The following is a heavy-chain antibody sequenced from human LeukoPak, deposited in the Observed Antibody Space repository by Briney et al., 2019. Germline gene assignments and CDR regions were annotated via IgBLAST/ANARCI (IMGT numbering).Heavy chain of an antibody. V-gene: IGHV1-46*01. D-gene: IGHD5-18*01. CDR2: INPSGGST. CDR1: GYTFTSYY. J-gene: IGHJ3*02. Sequence: ASVKVSCKASGYTFTSYYMHWVRQAPGQGLEWMGIINPSGGSTSYAQKFQGRVTITADESTSTAYMELSSLRSEDTAVYYCARDPKYGYDAFDIWGQGTMVTVSS. CDR3: ARDPKYGYDAFDI.